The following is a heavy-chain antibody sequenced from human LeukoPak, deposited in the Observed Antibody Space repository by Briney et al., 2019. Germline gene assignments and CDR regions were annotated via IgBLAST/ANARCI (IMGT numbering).Heavy chain of an antibody. V-gene: IGHV4-34*01. Sequence: SETLSLTCAVYGGSFSGYYWSWIRQPPGKGLEWIGEINHSGSTNYNPSLKSRVTVSVDTSKNQFSLKLSSVTAADTAVYYCARVYGSGSYYRYWGQGTLVTVSS. D-gene: IGHD3-10*01. J-gene: IGHJ4*02. CDR3: ARVYGSGSYYRY. CDR1: GGSFSGYY. CDR2: INHSGST.